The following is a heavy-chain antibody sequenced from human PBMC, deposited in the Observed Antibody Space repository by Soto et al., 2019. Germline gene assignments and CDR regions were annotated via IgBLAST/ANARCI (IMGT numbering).Heavy chain of an antibody. CDR1: GYTFTSYG. Sequence: ASVKVSCKASGYTFTSYGISWVRQAPGQGLEWMGWISAYNGNTNYAQKLQGRVTMTTDTSTSTAYMELRSLRSDDTAVYYCARGMYYYGSGSYYNLKDFDYWGQGTLVTVSS. J-gene: IGHJ4*02. CDR3: ARGMYYYGSGSYYNLKDFDY. D-gene: IGHD3-10*01. V-gene: IGHV1-18*01. CDR2: ISAYNGNT.